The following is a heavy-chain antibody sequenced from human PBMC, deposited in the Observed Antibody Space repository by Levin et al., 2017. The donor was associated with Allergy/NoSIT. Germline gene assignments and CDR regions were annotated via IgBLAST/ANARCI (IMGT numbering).Heavy chain of an antibody. D-gene: IGHD3-10*01. CDR2: ISYDGSNK. Sequence: GGSLRLSCAASGFTFSSYGMHWVRPAPGKGLEWVAVISYDGSNKYYADSVKGRFTISRDNSKNTLYLQMNSLRAEDTAVYYCAKDTFGSPDYWGQGTLVTVSS. CDR3: AKDTFGSPDY. CDR1: GFTFSSYG. V-gene: IGHV3-30*18. J-gene: IGHJ4*02.